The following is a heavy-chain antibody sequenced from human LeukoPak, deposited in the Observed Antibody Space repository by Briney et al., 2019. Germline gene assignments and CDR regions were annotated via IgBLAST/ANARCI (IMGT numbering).Heavy chain of an antibody. Sequence: SETLSLTCAVYGESFSGYYWNWIRQPPGKGLEWIGEINHSGSTNYNPSLKSRVTILEDTSKNQFSLNLNSVTAADTAIYYCARAYSPVWNGSHSLFDPWGQGTLVTVSS. D-gene: IGHD1-26*01. V-gene: IGHV4-34*01. CDR3: ARAYSPVWNGSHSLFDP. CDR2: INHSGST. J-gene: IGHJ5*02. CDR1: GESFSGYY.